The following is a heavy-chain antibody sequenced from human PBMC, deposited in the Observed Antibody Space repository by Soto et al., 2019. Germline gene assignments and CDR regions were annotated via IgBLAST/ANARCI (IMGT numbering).Heavy chain of an antibody. D-gene: IGHD3-10*01. CDR2: IYYSGST. CDR1: GGSISGYY. V-gene: IGHV4-59*08. J-gene: IGHJ4*02. Sequence: PSETLSLTCTVSGGSISGYYWGWIRQTPGKGLEWIGYIYYSGSTTYNPSLKSRVTISVDTSKNQFSLNLTSVTAADTAVYYCARLPGRSGSIDYWGQGTLVTVSS. CDR3: ARLPGRSGSIDY.